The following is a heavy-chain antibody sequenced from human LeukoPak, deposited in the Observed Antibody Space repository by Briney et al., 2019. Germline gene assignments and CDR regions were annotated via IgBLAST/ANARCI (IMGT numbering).Heavy chain of an antibody. J-gene: IGHJ4*02. Sequence: GGSLRLSCAASGFILRSYAMSWVRQAPGKGLEWVSAISGNGGSTYYADSVRGRFTVSRDNSKNTLYVQMNSLRVEDTAVYYCAKGSIAAHDAKTTLDYWGQGTLVTVSS. D-gene: IGHD6-13*01. CDR1: GFILRSYA. CDR3: AKGSIAAHDAKTTLDY. CDR2: ISGNGGST. V-gene: IGHV3-23*01.